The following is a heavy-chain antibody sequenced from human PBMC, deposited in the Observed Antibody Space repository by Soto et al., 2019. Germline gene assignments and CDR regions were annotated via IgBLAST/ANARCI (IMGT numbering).Heavy chain of an antibody. CDR2: IWYDGSNK. Sequence: LRLSCAASGFTFSSYGMHWFRQAPGKGLEWVAVIWYDGSNKYYADSVKGRFTISRDNSKNTLYLQMNSLRAEDTAVYYCARAPGYDFWSGYPYYYYYGMDVWGQGTTVTVSS. CDR3: ARAPGYDFWSGYPYYYYYGMDV. J-gene: IGHJ6*02. CDR1: GFTFSSYG. D-gene: IGHD3-3*01. V-gene: IGHV3-33*01.